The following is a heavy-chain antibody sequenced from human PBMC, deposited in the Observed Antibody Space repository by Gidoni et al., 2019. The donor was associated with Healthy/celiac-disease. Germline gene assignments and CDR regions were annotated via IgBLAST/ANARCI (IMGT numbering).Heavy chain of an antibody. CDR1: GGSISSGGYY. V-gene: IGHV4-31*03. J-gene: IGHJ4*02. CDR3: ARAPEGVVVTAIPLYFDY. Sequence: QVQLQESGPGLVKPSQTLSLTCTVSGGSISSGGYYWSWIRQHPGKGLEWIGYISYSGRTYYNPSLKSRVTISVDTSKNQFSLKLSSVTAAYTAVYYCARAPEGVVVTAIPLYFDYWGQRTLVTVSS. D-gene: IGHD2-21*02. CDR2: ISYSGRT.